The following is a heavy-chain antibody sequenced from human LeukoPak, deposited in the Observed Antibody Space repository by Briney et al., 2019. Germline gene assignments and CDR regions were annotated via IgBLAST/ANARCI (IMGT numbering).Heavy chain of an antibody. CDR1: GGSISTYY. CDR3: ARGGAARLHFQN. D-gene: IGHD6-6*01. Sequence: PSETLSLTCTVSGGSISTYYWNWIRQPPGKGLEWIGYIYHSGSTNYNPSLQSRVTISVDTSKDQFSLNLNSVTAADTAVYYCARGGAARLHFQNWGQGTLVTVSS. J-gene: IGHJ1*01. CDR2: IYHSGST. V-gene: IGHV4-59*01.